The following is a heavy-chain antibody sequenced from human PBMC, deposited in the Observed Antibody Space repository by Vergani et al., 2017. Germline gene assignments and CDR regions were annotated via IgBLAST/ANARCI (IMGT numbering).Heavy chain of an antibody. Sequence: EVHLAESGGGLVQPGRSLRLSCSGSGFTLGDYAMTWVRQAPGKGLEWVSVIKSDGRTSYAESVRGRFTISRDTSRNAVYLQMNILRVEDTGVYYCTRSECSGTTCYGHYFDLWGHGILVTVSS. J-gene: IGHJ4*01. CDR1: GFTLGDYA. CDR3: TRSECSGTTCYGHYFDL. V-gene: IGHV3-66*02. CDR2: IKSDGRT. D-gene: IGHD2-15*01.